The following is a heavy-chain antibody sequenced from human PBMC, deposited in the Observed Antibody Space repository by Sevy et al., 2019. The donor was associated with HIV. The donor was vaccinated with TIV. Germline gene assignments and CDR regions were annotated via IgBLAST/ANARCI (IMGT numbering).Heavy chain of an antibody. CDR3: ARMDIAEAGSYPFDY. CDR1: GGSVRSSSYY. CDR2: IYYIGST. Sequence: SETLSLTCTVSGGSVRSSSYYWGWIRQPPGEGLEWIASIYYIGSTNYNPSLESRVTISDDTSKNQFSLKLISVTAADTAVYYSARMDIAEAGSYPFDYWGQGTLVTVSS. V-gene: IGHV4-39*01. D-gene: IGHD6-19*01. J-gene: IGHJ4*02.